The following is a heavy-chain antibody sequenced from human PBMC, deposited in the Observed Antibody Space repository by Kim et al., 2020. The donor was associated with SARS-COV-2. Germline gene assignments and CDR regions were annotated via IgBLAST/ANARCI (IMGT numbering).Heavy chain of an antibody. CDR2: IYPGDSYT. CDR3: ARHLKRADSGYSS. CDR1: GYTFTTYW. Sequence: GESLKISCKGSGYTFTTYWIGWVRQMPGKCLEWMVIIYPGDSYTKYSPSFQGQVTITADKSISTAYLQWSSLKVSYTAMYYCARHLKRADSGYSSWGQVTVVTVSS. J-gene: IGHJ4*02. D-gene: IGHD3-22*01. V-gene: IGHV5-51*01.